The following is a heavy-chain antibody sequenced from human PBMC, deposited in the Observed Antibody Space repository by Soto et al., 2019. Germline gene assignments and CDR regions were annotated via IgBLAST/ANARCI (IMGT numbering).Heavy chain of an antibody. D-gene: IGHD3-10*01. J-gene: IGHJ6*02. CDR2: INHSGST. CDR3: ARVRRYYYGSGSYYRGPPEYGMDV. CDR1: GGSFSGYY. V-gene: IGHV4-34*01. Sequence: QVQLQQWGAGLLKPSETLSLTCAVYGGSFSGYYWSWIRQPPGKGPEWIGEINHSGSTNYNPSLKSRVTISVDTSKNQFSLKLSSVTAADTAVYYCARVRRYYYGSGSYYRGPPEYGMDVWGQGTTVTVSS.